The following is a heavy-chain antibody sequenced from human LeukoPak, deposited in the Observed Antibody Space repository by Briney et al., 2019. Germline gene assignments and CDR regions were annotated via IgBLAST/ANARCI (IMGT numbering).Heavy chain of an antibody. CDR2: INPSGGST. V-gene: IGHV1-46*01. CDR1: GYTFTSYY. CDR3: ARPHYGSGSYHYYYGMDV. J-gene: IGHJ6*02. Sequence: ASVKVSCKASGYTFTSYYMHWVRQAPGQGLEWMGIINPSGGSTNYAQKLQGRVTMTTDTSTSTAYMELRSLRSDDTAVYYCARPHYGSGSYHYYYGMDVWGQGTTVTVSS. D-gene: IGHD3-10*01.